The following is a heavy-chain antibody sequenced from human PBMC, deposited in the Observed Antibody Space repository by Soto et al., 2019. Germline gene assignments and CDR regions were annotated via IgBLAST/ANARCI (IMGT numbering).Heavy chain of an antibody. J-gene: IGHJ3*02. V-gene: IGHV3-30-3*01. CDR1: GFTFSSYA. CDR2: ISYDGSNK. Sequence: QVQLVESGGGVVQPGRSLRLSCAASGFTFSSYAMHWVRQAPGKGLEWVAVISYDGSNKYYADSVKGRFTISRDNSKNTLYLQMNSLRAEDTAVYYCVSEDAFDIWGQGTMVTVSS. CDR3: VSEDAFDI.